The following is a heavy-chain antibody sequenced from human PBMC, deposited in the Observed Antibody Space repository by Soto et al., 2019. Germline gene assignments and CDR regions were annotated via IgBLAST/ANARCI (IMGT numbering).Heavy chain of an antibody. J-gene: IGHJ6*02. V-gene: IGHV1-69*06. CDR2: IIPIFGTA. D-gene: IGHD2-15*01. CDR3: ASEWRQGGYYGMDA. Sequence: SVKVSCKASVGTFSSYAISWVRQAPGQGLEWMGGIIPIFGTANYAQKFQGRVTITADKSTSTAYMELSSLRSEDTAVYYCASEWRQGGYYGMDAWGQGTTVTVSS. CDR1: VGTFSSYA.